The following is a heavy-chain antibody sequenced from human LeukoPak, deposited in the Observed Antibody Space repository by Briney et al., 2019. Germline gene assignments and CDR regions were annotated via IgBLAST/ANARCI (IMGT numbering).Heavy chain of an antibody. CDR1: GYTFTSYD. CDR2: IIPILGIA. J-gene: IGHJ4*02. V-gene: IGHV1-69*04. Sequence: SVKVSCKASGYTFTSYDISWVRQAPGQGLEWMGRIIPILGIANYAQKFQGRVTITADKSTSTAYMELSSLRSEDTAVYYCARDVLRYFDWSPQPFDYWGQGTLVTVSS. D-gene: IGHD3-9*01. CDR3: ARDVLRYFDWSPQPFDY.